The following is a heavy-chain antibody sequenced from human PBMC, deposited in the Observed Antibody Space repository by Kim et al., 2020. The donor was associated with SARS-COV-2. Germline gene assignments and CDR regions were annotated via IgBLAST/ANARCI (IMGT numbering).Heavy chain of an antibody. D-gene: IGHD6-13*01. CDR3: AKLGGAAASQTADN. V-gene: IGHV3-30*18. J-gene: IGHJ4*02. Sequence: GGSLRLSCAASGFTFSSYGMHWVRQAPGKGLEWVAVISYDGSNKYYADSVKGRFTISRDNSKNTLYLQMNSLRAEDTAVYYCAKLGGAAASQTADNWGQGALVTVSS. CDR2: ISYDGSNK. CDR1: GFTFSSYG.